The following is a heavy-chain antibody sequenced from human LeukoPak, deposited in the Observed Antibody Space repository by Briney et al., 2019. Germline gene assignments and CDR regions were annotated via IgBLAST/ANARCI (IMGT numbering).Heavy chain of an antibody. J-gene: IGHJ4*02. V-gene: IGHV3-21*01. D-gene: IGHD3-22*01. Sequence: GGSLRLSCAASGFTFSSYSMNWVRQAPGKGLEWVSSISSSSSYIYYADSVKGRFTVSRDNAKNSLYLQMNSLRAEDTAVYYCARGRGPTGAWYYYDSSGYSLDYWGQGTLVTVSS. CDR1: GFTFSSYS. CDR2: ISSSSSYI. CDR3: ARGRGPTGAWYYYDSSGYSLDY.